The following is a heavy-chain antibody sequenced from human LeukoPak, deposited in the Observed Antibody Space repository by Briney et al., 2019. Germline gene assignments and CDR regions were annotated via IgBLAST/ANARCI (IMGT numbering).Heavy chain of an antibody. V-gene: IGHV4-34*01. Sequence: SETLSLTCAVYGESFSDHYWTWIRQSPGKGLEWIGEINHSGTTNYNPSLKSRVALSLDTSKNQFSLRLSFVTAADTALYYCARRSYNLSWRSNRYYFDYWGRGTLVTVSS. J-gene: IGHJ4*02. D-gene: IGHD1-14*01. CDR2: INHSGTT. CDR3: ARRSYNLSWRSNRYYFDY. CDR1: GESFSDHY.